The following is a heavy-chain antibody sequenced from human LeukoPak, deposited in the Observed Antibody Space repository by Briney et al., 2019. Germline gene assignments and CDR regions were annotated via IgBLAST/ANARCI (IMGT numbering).Heavy chain of an antibody. CDR1: GFTVSSNY. D-gene: IGHD1-26*01. Sequence: GGSLRLSCAASGFTVSSNYMSWVRQAAGKGLEWVSGICGSGTGGRTYYADSVKGRFTIYSDNSKNTLYLQLNSRRAEPTAVYYCAKAGSIRFDYWGQGTLVTVSS. J-gene: IGHJ4*02. V-gene: IGHV3-23*01. CDR2: ICGSGTGGRT. CDR3: AKAGSIRFDY.